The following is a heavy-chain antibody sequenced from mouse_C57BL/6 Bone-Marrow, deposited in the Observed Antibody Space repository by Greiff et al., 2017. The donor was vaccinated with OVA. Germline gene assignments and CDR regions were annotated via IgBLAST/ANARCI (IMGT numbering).Heavy chain of an antibody. V-gene: IGHV1-82*01. J-gene: IGHJ2*01. CDR1: GYAFSSSW. CDR3: ARGARLLGPLDY. CDR2: IYPGDGDT. D-gene: IGHD2-3*01. Sequence: VQLQQSGPELVKPGASVKISCKASGYAFSSSWMNWVKQRPGKGLEWIGRIYPGDGDTNYNWKFKGKATLTADKSSSTAYMQLSSLTSEDSAVYFCARGARLLGPLDYWGQGTTLTVSS.